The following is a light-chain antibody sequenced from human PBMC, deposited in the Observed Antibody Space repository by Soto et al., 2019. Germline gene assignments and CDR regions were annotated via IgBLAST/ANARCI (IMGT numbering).Light chain of an antibody. J-gene: IGLJ2*01. CDR2: ELT. V-gene: IGLV2-8*01. CDR1: SSDIGGYDY. CDR3: SSYAGSNNVI. Sequence: QSALTQPPSASGSPGQSVTISCTGTSSDIGGYDYVSWFQHHPGRAPKLMIYELTKRPSGVPDRFSGSRSGNTASLTVSGLQAEDEADYYCSSYAGSNNVIFGGGTKVTVI.